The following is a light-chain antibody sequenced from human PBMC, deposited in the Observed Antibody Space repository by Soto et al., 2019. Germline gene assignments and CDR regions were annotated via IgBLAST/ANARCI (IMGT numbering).Light chain of an antibody. CDR3: QQFGNSRYT. CDR2: GAS. Sequence: EIVLTQSPGTLSLSPGERATLSCRASQSVSSSYLAWYQQKPGQAPRLLIYGASSRATGIPDRFSGSGSGTVFTLTISRLAPEDFSVYYCQQFGNSRYTFGQGTKLEIK. V-gene: IGKV3-20*01. CDR1: QSVSSSY. J-gene: IGKJ2*01.